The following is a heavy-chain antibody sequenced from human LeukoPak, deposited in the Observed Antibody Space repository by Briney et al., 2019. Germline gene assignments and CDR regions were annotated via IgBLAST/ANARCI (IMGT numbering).Heavy chain of an antibody. J-gene: IGHJ4*02. CDR1: GGSIRSYY. CDR2: IYYSGST. D-gene: IGHD1-26*01. CDR3: ARVRGGIVGATVDY. Sequence: SETLSLTCTVSGGSIRSYYWSWIRQLPGKGLEWIGYIYYSGSTKYNPSIKSRVTISVDTSKNQFSLKLSSVTAADTAVYYCARVRGGIVGATVDYWGQGTLVTVSS. V-gene: IGHV4-59*01.